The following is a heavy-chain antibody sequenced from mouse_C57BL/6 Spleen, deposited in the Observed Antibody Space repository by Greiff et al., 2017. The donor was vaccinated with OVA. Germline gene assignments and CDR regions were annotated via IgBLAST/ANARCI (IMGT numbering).Heavy chain of an antibody. CDR3: ARPVTTGNWFAY. CDR2: IYPGDGDT. CDR1: GYAFSSYW. V-gene: IGHV1-80*01. Sequence: VQLQQPGAELVKPGASVKISCKASGYAFSSYWMNWVKQRPGKGLEWIGQIYPGDGDTNYNGKFKGKATLTADKSSSTAYMQLSSLTSEDSAVYFCARPVTTGNWFAYWGQGTLVTVSA. J-gene: IGHJ3*01. D-gene: IGHD2-12*01.